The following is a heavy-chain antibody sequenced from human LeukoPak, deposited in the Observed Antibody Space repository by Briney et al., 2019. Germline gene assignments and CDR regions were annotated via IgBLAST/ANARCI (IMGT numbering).Heavy chain of an antibody. D-gene: IGHD3-22*01. V-gene: IGHV4-39*07. CDR1: GGSISSSSYY. CDR3: ARAYYYDSSGPMDV. Sequence: SETLSLTCTVSGGSISSSSYYWGWIRQPPGKGLEWIGSIYYSGSTYYNLSLESRVSISVDTSKNQFSLKLSSVTAADTAVYYCARAYYYDSSGPMDVWGKGTTVTVSS. J-gene: IGHJ6*03. CDR2: IYYSGST.